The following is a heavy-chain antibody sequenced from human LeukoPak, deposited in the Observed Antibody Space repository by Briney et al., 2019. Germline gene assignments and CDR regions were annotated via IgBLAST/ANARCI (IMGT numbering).Heavy chain of an antibody. Sequence: PSETLSLTCAVSGDSISSGGYSWSWIRQPPGKGLEWIGYIYHSGSTYYNPSLKSRVTISVDRSKNQFSLKLSSVTAADTAVYYCARLVAATGNFDYWGQGTLVTVSS. J-gene: IGHJ4*02. V-gene: IGHV4-30-2*01. CDR2: IYHSGST. CDR1: GDSISSGGYS. D-gene: IGHD6-13*01. CDR3: ARLVAATGNFDY.